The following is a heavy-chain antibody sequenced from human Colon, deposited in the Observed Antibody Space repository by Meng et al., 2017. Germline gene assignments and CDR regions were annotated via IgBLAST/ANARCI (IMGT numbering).Heavy chain of an antibody. Sequence: GESLKISCAASGFTFTDYTLHWVRQAPGKGLEWVALIAYDESEKYYADSVRGRFTISRDTSKNTLYLQMNSLGTEDTAVYYCGKAPVRSFPDSRYFDYWGQGTLVTVSS. CDR1: GFTFTDYT. D-gene: IGHD2-8*01. V-gene: IGHV3-30*01. CDR3: GKAPVRSFPDSRYFDY. CDR2: IAYDESEK. J-gene: IGHJ4*02.